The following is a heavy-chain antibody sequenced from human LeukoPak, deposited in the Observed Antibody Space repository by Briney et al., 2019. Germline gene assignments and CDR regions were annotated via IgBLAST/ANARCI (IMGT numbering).Heavy chain of an antibody. CDR3: ARWRGDTTFDY. CDR2: IYYSGST. Sequence: SQSLSLTCTVSGGSISSGDYYWSWIRQPPGKGLEWIGYIYYSGSTFYSPSLKSRVTISVDTSKNQFSLKLSSVTAADTAVYYCARWRGDTTFDYWGEGTLVTVSS. CDR1: GGSISSGDYY. V-gene: IGHV4-30-4*01. J-gene: IGHJ4*02. D-gene: IGHD5-18*01.